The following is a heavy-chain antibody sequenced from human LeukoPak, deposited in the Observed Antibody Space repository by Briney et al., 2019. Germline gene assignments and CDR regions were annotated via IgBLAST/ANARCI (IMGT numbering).Heavy chain of an antibody. D-gene: IGHD2-2*01. CDR2: INPNSGGT. CDR1: GYTFTGYY. V-gene: IGHV1-2*02. Sequence: GASVKVSCKASGYTFTGYYMHWVRQAPGQGLEWMGWINPNSGGTNYAQKFQGRVTMTRDTSISTAYMELSRLRSDDTAVYYCAREGVYCSSTSCLFYWGQGTLVTVSS. CDR3: AREGVYCSSTSCLFY. J-gene: IGHJ4*02.